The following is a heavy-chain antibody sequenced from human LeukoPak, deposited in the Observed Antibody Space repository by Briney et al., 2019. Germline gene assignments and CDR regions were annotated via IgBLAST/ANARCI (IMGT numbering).Heavy chain of an antibody. V-gene: IGHV4-59*08. Sequence: SETLSLTCTVSGGSISSYYWSWIRQPPGKGLEWIGYIYYSGSTNYNPSLKSRVTISVDTSKNQFSLKLSSVTAADTAVYYCARQRRSVVITTEKRAAYWYFDLWGRGTLVTVSS. CDR3: ARQRRSVVITTEKRAAYWYFDL. D-gene: IGHD3-22*01. CDR2: IYYSGST. J-gene: IGHJ2*01. CDR1: GGSISSYY.